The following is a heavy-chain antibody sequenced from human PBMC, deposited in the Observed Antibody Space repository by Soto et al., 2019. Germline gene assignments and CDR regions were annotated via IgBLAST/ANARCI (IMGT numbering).Heavy chain of an antibody. D-gene: IGHD6-19*01. J-gene: IGHJ4*02. CDR1: GYTFTSYG. Sequence: ASVKVSCKASGYTFTSYGITWVRQAPGQGLEWMGWITAYNGNTNYPQRLQGRVTMTTDTSTSTVYMELRSLKYDDTAVYYCARDPGGSAWQKFEYWGQGTPVTVSS. V-gene: IGHV1-18*04. CDR2: ITAYNGNT. CDR3: ARDPGGSAWQKFEY.